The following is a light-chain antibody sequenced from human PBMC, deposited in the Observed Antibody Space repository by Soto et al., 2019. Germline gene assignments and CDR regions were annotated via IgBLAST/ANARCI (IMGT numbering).Light chain of an antibody. J-gene: IGKJ1*01. CDR1: QSISSY. V-gene: IGKV1-39*01. CDR3: QQTYSTPPKT. CDR2: AAS. Sequence: DIQMTQSPSSLSASVGDRVTITCRASQSISSYLNWYQQKPGKAPKLLIYAASSLQSGVPSRFSGSGSGIDFTLTSSRLQPEDFATYYCQQTYSTPPKTFGQGTKVEIK.